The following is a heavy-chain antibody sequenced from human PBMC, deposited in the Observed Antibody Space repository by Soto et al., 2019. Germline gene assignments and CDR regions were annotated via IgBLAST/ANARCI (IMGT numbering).Heavy chain of an antibody. D-gene: IGHD3-10*01. CDR3: ARARQYDSGSDYNGDYYFDP. CDR1: GYTFTGYY. Sequence: ASVKVSCKASGYTFTGYYMHWVRQAPGQGLEWMGWINPNSGGTNYAQKFQGWVTMTRDTSISTAYMELSRLRSDDTAVYYCARARQYDSGSDYNGDYYFDPWGQGTLVTVSS. CDR2: INPNSGGT. V-gene: IGHV1-2*04. J-gene: IGHJ4*02.